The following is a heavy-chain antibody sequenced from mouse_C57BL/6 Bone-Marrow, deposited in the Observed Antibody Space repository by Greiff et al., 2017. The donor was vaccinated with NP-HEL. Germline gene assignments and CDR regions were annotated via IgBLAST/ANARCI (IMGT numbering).Heavy chain of an antibody. Sequence: EVKLMESGGGLVKPGGSLKLSCAASGFTFSDYGMHWVRQAPEKGLEWVAYISSGSSTIYYADTVKGRFTISRDNAKNTLFLQMTSLRSEDTAMYYCARSLPWYFDVWGTGTTVTVSS. CDR1: GFTFSDYG. V-gene: IGHV5-17*01. CDR2: ISSGSSTI. D-gene: IGHD5-5*01. CDR3: ARSLPWYFDV. J-gene: IGHJ1*03.